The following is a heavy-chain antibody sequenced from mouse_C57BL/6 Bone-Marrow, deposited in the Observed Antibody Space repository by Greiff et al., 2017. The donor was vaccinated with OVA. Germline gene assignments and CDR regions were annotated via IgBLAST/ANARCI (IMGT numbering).Heavy chain of an antibody. J-gene: IGHJ3*01. CDR2: IDPENGDT. V-gene: IGHV14-4*01. Sequence: VQLQQSGAELVRPGASVKLSCTASGFNIKDAYMHWVKQRPEQGLEWIGWIDPENGDTEYASKFQGKGTITADTSSNTASLQLSILTSEDTAVYYCTRIYYDYDDRFAYWGQGTLVTVSA. CDR3: TRIYYDYDDRFAY. CDR1: GFNIKDAY. D-gene: IGHD2-4*01.